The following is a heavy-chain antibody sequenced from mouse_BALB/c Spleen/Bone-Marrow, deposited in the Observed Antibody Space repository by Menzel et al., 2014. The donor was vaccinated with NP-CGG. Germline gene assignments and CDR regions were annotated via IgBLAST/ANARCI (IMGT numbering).Heavy chain of an antibody. CDR2: IYPGDGDT. V-gene: IGHV1-80*01. J-gene: IGHJ2*01. CDR1: GYAFSAYW. D-gene: IGHD1-1*01. Sequence: QVQLQQSGAELVRPGSSVKISCKASGYAFSAYWMIWVKQRPGQGLAWIGQIYPGDGDTNYNGKFKGKATLTADKSSSTAYMQRSSLTSEDSAVYFCAKSGYGSNYDYWGQGTTLTVSS. CDR3: AKSGYGSNYDY.